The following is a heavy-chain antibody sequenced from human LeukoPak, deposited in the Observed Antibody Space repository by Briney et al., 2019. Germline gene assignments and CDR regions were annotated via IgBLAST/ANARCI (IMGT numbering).Heavy chain of an antibody. V-gene: IGHV3-7*01. CDR2: INQDGTTK. J-gene: IGHJ2*01. CDR1: GLMFSGSW. Sequence: GGSLRLSCAASGLMFSGSWMSWVRQAPGKGLEWVANINQDGTTKYYLDSVKGRFTFSRDNAKNSVFLQINSLRAEDTAVYYCARIGYSSSSFDFWGRGTQVTVSS. D-gene: IGHD6-6*01. CDR3: ARIGYSSSSFDF.